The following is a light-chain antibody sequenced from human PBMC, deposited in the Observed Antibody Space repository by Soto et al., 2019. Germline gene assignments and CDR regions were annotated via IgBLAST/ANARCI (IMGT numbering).Light chain of an antibody. V-gene: IGKV3-15*01. CDR2: VAS. Sequence: EIVMTQSPATLSVSPGERATLSCRASQSVSSNLAWYQQKPGQAPRLLIYVASTRATGIPARFSGSGSGAEFTLTFSSLQSEDFAVYYCQQYDFWPRTFGQGTKVVIK. CDR1: QSVSSN. J-gene: IGKJ1*01. CDR3: QQYDFWPRT.